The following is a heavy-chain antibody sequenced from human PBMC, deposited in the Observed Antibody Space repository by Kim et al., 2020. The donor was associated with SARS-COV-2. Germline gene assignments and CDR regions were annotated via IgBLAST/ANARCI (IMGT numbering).Heavy chain of an antibody. CDR1: GGSISSSSYY. J-gene: IGHJ5*02. CDR2: IYYSGST. CDR3: ARHSRGVTMVRGVISLDNWFDP. D-gene: IGHD3-10*01. V-gene: IGHV4-39*01. Sequence: SETLSLTCTVSGGSISSSSYYWGWIRQPPGKGLEWIGSIYYSGSTYYNPSLKSRVTISVDTSKNQFSLKLSSVTAADTAVYYCARHSRGVTMVRGVISLDNWFDPWGQGTLVTVSS.